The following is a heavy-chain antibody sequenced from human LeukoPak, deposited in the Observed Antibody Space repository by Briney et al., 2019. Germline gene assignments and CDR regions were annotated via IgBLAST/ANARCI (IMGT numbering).Heavy chain of an antibody. CDR3: AKDIEASI. CDR1: GFTFSDSA. Sequence: PGGSLRLSCAASGFTFSDSAMDWVRQAPGQGLEWVSLISHSGANTFYADSVKGRFTVSRDNSKNTMYLQMNSLRAEDTAVYYCAKDIEASIWGQGTLVTVSS. CDR2: ISHSGANT. V-gene: IGHV3-23*01. D-gene: IGHD2-15*01. J-gene: IGHJ4*02.